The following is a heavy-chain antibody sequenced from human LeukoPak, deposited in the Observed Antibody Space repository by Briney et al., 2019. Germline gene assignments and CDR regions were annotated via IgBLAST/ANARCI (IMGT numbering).Heavy chain of an antibody. CDR3: ARERYNWNGYFDY. J-gene: IGHJ4*02. Sequence: PGGSLRLSCAASGFTFSSYSMNWVRQAPGKGLEWVSSISSSSSYIYYADSVKGRFTISRDNAKNSLYLQMNSLRAEDTAVYYCARERYNWNGYFDYWGQGTLVTVSS. D-gene: IGHD1-1*01. V-gene: IGHV3-21*01. CDR2: ISSSSSYI. CDR1: GFTFSSYS.